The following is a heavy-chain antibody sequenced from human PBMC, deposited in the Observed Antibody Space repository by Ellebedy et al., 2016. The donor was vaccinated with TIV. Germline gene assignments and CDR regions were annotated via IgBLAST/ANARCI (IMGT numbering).Heavy chain of an antibody. J-gene: IGHJ2*01. V-gene: IGHV3-48*04. CDR3: ARVSSSAYWYFDL. CDR1: GFTFSSYS. CDR2: VSSSRSTL. D-gene: IGHD6-6*01. Sequence: GESLKISCAASGFTFSSYSMNWVRQAPGKGLYWISYVSSSRSTLYYADSVKGRFTISRDNARNSLYLQMNSLTAEDTAVYYCARVSSSAYWYFDLWGRGTLVTVSS.